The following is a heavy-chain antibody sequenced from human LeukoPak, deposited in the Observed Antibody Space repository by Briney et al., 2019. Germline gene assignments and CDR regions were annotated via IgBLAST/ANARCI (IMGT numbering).Heavy chain of an antibody. V-gene: IGHV3-21*01. CDR1: GVTFSTSA. CDR3: ARDPLRYLRVGHYDY. D-gene: IGHD3-9*01. Sequence: GGSLRLSCAASGVTFSTSAMNWVRQVPGKGREWVSSIDYDSSHIYYAASVRGRFTISRDNARNSVYLQMNSLRVEDTAVYYCARDPLRYLRVGHYDYWGQGTLVAVSS. J-gene: IGHJ4*02. CDR2: IDYDSSHI.